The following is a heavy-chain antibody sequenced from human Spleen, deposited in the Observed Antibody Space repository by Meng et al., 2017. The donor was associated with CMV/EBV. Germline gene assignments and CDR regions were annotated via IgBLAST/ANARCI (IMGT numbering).Heavy chain of an antibody. J-gene: IGHJ4*02. D-gene: IGHD3-9*01. CDR3: ARAFPILTGYLEQDY. CDR2: INPNSGGT. CDR1: GYTFTGYY. Sequence: ASVKVSCKASGYTFTGYYMHWVRQAPGQGLEWMGWINPNSGGTNYAQKFQGRVTMTRDTSISTAYMELSRLRSDDTAVYYCARAFPILTGYLEQDYWGQGTLVTVSS. V-gene: IGHV1-2*02.